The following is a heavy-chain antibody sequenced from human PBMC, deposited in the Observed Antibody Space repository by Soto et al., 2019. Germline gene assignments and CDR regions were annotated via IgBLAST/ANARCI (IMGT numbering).Heavy chain of an antibody. CDR1: GFTFSSYA. CDR3: AKDRIWMFRGAAHDY. J-gene: IGHJ4*02. D-gene: IGHD3-10*02. CDR2: ISGSGGST. Sequence: EVQLLESGGGVVQPGGSLRLSCAASGFTFSSYAMSWVRQAPGKGLEWVSTISGSGGSTYYADSVKGRFTISRDNSKNTLYLQMNSLRVEDTAVYYCAKDRIWMFRGAAHDYWGQGTLVTVSS. V-gene: IGHV3-23*01.